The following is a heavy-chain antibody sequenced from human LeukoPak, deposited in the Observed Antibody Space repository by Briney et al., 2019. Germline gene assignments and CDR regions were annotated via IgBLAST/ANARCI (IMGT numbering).Heavy chain of an antibody. D-gene: IGHD3-10*01. J-gene: IGHJ1*01. CDR1: GFTLSSYA. V-gene: IGHV3-23*01. CDR3: ARDRGSGSYDLEYFQH. CDR2: ISGSGGST. Sequence: GGSLRLSCAAPGFTLSSYAMSWGRPAPGKGLGGVSAISGSGGSTYYADSVKGRFTISRDNSKNTLYLQMNSLRAEDTAVYYCARDRGSGSYDLEYFQHWGQGTLVTVSS.